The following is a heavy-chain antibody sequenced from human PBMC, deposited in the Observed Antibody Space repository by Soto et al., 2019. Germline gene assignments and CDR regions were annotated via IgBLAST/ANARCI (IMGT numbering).Heavy chain of an antibody. V-gene: IGHV3-30-3*01. CDR3: AREPWGYSGSAKHFDY. CDR1: GFNFRGFA. D-gene: IGHD6-25*01. CDR2: ISYAGDYK. Sequence: GGSLRLSCAASGFNFRGFAMHWVRQPPGKGLEWLSVISYAGDYKNYADSVRGRISISRDNSKNTLYLQMSSLRPDDTAVYFCAREPWGYSGSAKHFDYWGQGSLVTGSS. J-gene: IGHJ4*02.